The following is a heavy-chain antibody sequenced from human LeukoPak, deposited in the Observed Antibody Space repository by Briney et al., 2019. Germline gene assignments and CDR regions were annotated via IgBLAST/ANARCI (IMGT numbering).Heavy chain of an antibody. CDR1: GFTFSRFW. CDR2: IKQDGSEK. V-gene: IGHV3-7*04. J-gene: IGHJ4*02. Sequence: GGSLRLSRAASGFTFSRFWMSWVRQAPGKGLEWVANIKQDGSEKYYVDSVKGRFTISRDNAKNSLYLQMNSLRAEDTAVFYCARDGTYTDYDPDFDIWGQGTLVTVSS. D-gene: IGHD5-12*01. CDR3: ARDGTYTDYDPDFDI.